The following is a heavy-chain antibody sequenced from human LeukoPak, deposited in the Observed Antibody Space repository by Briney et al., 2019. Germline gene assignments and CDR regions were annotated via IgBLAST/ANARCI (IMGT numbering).Heavy chain of an antibody. CDR2: INPNSGGT. J-gene: IGHJ4*02. CDR3: ARDSASGSYSHDAFHI. V-gene: IGHV1-2*02. D-gene: IGHD1-26*01. Sequence: ASVKVSCKASGYTFTGYYMHWVRQAPGQGLECMGWINPNSGGTNYAQKFQGRVTMTRDTSISTAYMELSSLRSEDTAVYYCARDSASGSYSHDAFHIWGQGTLVTVSS. CDR1: GYTFTGYY.